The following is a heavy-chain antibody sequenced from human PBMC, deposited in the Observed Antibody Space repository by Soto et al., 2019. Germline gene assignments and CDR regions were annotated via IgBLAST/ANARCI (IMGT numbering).Heavy chain of an antibody. CDR3: ATRDHYCSSTSCYSTWFDP. J-gene: IGHJ5*02. Sequence: ASVKVSCKVSGYTLTELSMHWVRQAPGKGLEWMGGFDPEDGETIYAQKFQGRVTMTEDTSTDTAYMELSSLRSGDTAVYYCATRDHYCSSTSCYSTWFDPWGQGTLVTVYS. D-gene: IGHD2-2*01. V-gene: IGHV1-24*01. CDR2: FDPEDGET. CDR1: GYTLTELS.